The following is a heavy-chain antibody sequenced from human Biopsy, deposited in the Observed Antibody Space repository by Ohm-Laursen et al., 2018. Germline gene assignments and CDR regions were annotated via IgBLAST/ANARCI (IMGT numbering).Heavy chain of an antibody. V-gene: IGHV4-61*01. CDR3: ARGYAGLYEAFDF. J-gene: IGHJ3*01. CDR2: IYNDVST. D-gene: IGHD5-18*01. CDR1: GASVSSGSYD. Sequence: SQTLSLTWTVSGASVSSGSYDWSWIRQPPGKGLEWIGNIYNDVSTKYNPSLRSRVTISADKSANQFSLKLRSVTAADTAVYYCARGYAGLYEAFDFWGQGTVVTVAS.